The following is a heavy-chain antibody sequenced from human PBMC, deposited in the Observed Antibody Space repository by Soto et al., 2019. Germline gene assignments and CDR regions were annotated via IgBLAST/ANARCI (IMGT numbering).Heavy chain of an antibody. CDR2: ILPISGTA. CDR3: ARVEAEITIINFFDP. CDR1: GGTFSNYA. J-gene: IGHJ5*02. V-gene: IGHV1-69*06. D-gene: IGHD3-22*01. Sequence: SVEVSCKASGGTFSNYAISWVRQAPGQGLEWMGGILPISGTANYALKFQDRVTITADKSTSTAYMELSSLRSEDTAVYYCARVEAEITIINFFDPWGQGTLVTVSS.